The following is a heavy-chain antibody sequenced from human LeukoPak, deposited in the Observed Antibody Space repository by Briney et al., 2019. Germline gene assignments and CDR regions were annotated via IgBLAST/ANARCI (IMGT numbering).Heavy chain of an antibody. CDR2: IYYSGST. CDR3: VRGSTLRHYQY. CDR1: GGAISSTTYY. D-gene: IGHD3-16*01. V-gene: IGHV4-39*01. J-gene: IGHJ4*02. Sequence: PSETLSLTCTVSGGAISSTTYYWGWIRRPPGKGLEWIGSIYYSGSTYYNPSLKSRVTVSVDTSKNQFSLNLSSVTAADTAVYYCVRGSTLRHYQYWGQGTLVTVSS.